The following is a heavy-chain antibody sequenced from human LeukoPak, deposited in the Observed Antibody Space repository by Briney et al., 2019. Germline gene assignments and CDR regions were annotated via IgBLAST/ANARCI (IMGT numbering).Heavy chain of an antibody. D-gene: IGHD6-13*01. CDR3: ARDQQGPWDY. V-gene: IGHV4-61*02. J-gene: IGHJ4*02. Sequence: ASETLSLTCTVSGGSISSGSYYWSWIRQPAGKGLEWVGRIYTSGSTNYNPSLKSRVTISVDTSKNQFSLKLSSVTAADTAVYYCARDQQGPWDYWGQGTLVTVSS. CDR1: GGSISSGSYY. CDR2: IYTSGST.